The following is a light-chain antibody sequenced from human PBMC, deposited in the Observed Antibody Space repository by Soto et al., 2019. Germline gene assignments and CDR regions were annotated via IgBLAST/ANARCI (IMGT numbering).Light chain of an antibody. V-gene: IGKV3-20*01. CDR2: GAS. J-gene: IGKJ1*01. CDR1: QSVSSK. CDR3: QQYLTSPKT. Sequence: EIVMTQSPTTLSVSPGERATLSCRASQSVSSKLAWYQQNPGQAPRLLIYGASRRAPGIPERFSGSGSGTDFTLTISRLEPEDFAVYYCQQYLTSPKTFGQGTKVDNK.